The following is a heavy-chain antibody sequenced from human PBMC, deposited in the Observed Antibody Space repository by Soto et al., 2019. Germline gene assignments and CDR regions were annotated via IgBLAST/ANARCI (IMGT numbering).Heavy chain of an antibody. Sequence: QVQLQESGPGLVKPSQILSLTCTVSGGSISSGGYYWSWIRQHPGKGLEWIGYIYYSGSTYYNPSLKIRATISVDTSKNQFSRKLSSVTAADPAVYYCAREWRDYYFDYWGQGTLVTVSS. CDR2: IYYSGST. J-gene: IGHJ4*02. CDR3: AREWRDYYFDY. CDR1: GGSISSGGYY. V-gene: IGHV4-31*03.